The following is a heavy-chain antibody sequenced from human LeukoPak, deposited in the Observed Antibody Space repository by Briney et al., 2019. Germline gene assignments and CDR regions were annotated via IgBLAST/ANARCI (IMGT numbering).Heavy chain of an antibody. CDR2: IYHSGST. CDR1: GYSISSGYY. J-gene: IGHJ4*02. D-gene: IGHD2-15*01. CDR3: ASSSPRSSGALDY. V-gene: IGHV4-38-2*02. Sequence: SETLSLTCTVSGYSISSGYYWGWIRQPPGKGLEWIGSIYHSGSTYYNPSLKSRVTVSVHTSKNQFSLKLSSLTAAYTAVYFWASSSPRSSGALDYWGQGTLVTVSS.